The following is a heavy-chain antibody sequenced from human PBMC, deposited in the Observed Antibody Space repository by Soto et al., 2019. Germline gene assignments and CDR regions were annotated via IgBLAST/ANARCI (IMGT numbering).Heavy chain of an antibody. CDR3: ARVGYSSPFDY. J-gene: IGHJ4*02. CDR1: GFTFSSYS. V-gene: IGHV3-48*02. Sequence: EVQLVESVGGLVQPGGSLRLSCAASGFTFSSYSMNWVRQAPGKGLEWVSYISSGSNTIYYADSVKGRFTISRDNAKNSLHLQMNSLRDEDTAVYYCARVGYSSPFDYWGQGTLLTVSS. CDR2: ISSGSNTI. D-gene: IGHD5-18*01.